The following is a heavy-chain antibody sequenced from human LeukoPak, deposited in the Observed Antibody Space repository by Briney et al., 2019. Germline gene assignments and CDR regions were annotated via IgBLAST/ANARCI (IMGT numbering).Heavy chain of an antibody. Sequence: GGSLRLPCAASGFTFNNYAMNWVRQAPGKGLEWVSTISGSGGDTYYADSVKGRFTISRENSKNTLYLQMNSLGAEDTAVYYCARIPSSRSYFDYWGQGTLVTVAS. CDR3: ARIPSSRSYFDY. CDR1: GFTFNNYA. V-gene: IGHV3-23*01. J-gene: IGHJ4*02. D-gene: IGHD6-13*01. CDR2: ISGSGGDT.